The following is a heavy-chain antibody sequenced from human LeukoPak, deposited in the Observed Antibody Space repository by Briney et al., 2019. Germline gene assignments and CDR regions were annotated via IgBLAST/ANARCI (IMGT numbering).Heavy chain of an antibody. D-gene: IGHD6-19*01. V-gene: IGHV4-34*01. Sequence: SETLSLTCAVYGGSFSGYYWSWIRQPPGKGLEWIGEINHSGSTNYNPSLKSRVTISVDTSKNQFPLKLSSVTAADTAVYYCARGLVAVADDFDYWGQGTLVTVSS. CDR3: ARGLVAVADDFDY. CDR1: GGSFSGYY. CDR2: INHSGST. J-gene: IGHJ4*02.